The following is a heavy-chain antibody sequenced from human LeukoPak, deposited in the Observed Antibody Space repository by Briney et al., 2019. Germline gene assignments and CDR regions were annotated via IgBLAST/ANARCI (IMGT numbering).Heavy chain of an antibody. J-gene: IGHJ5*02. Sequence: GASVKVSCKASGGTFSSYAISWVRQAPGQGLEWMGGIIPIFGTANYAQKFQGRVTITADESTSTAYMELSSLRSEDTAVYYCARGKFKTLSQGFDPWGQGTLVTVSS. CDR1: GGTFSSYA. CDR2: IIPIFGTA. CDR3: ARGKFKTLSQGFDP. V-gene: IGHV1-69*13.